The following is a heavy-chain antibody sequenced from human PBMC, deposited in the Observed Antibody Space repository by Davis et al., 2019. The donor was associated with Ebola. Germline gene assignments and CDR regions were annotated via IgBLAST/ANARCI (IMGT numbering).Heavy chain of an antibody. J-gene: IGHJ6*04. D-gene: IGHD3-3*01. CDR2: VRYDESNK. CDR1: GFTFSSFR. V-gene: IGHV3-30*02. Sequence: GESLKISCAASGFTFSSFRFHWVRQAPGKGLAWVAFVRYDESNKYYEDSVKGRFTISRDNSKKTMYLQMNSLRGEDTAVYYCARSGLSFGVVKYHYGMDAWGKGTTVTVSS. CDR3: ARSGLSFGVVKYHYGMDA.